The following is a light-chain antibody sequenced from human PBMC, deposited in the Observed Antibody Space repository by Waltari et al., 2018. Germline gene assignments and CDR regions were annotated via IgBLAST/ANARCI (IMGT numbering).Light chain of an antibody. V-gene: IGKV3-20*01. CDR2: GTF. CDR3: QQYDISPLT. CDR1: QTIRTAY. Sequence: EIVLTQSPGTLSLSPGEGATLSCRTSQTIRTAYLAWYQQNPGQAPTLLLYGTFSRATGIPDRFTGSGSGTDFSLTISSLEPEDFATYYCQQYDISPLTFGGGTKVEI. J-gene: IGKJ4*01.